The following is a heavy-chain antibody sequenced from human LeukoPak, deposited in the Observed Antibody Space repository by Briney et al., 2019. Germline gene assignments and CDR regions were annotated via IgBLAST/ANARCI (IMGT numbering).Heavy chain of an antibody. V-gene: IGHV3-33*01. CDR1: GLTFSSYG. D-gene: IGHD2-15*01. CDR3: ARDECSGGGCYSSGFDAFDI. CDR2: ILYDGRNK. J-gene: IGHJ3*02. Sequence: PGGSLRLSCAASGLTFSSYGMYWVRQAPGKGLEWVAVILYDGRNKYYADSVKGRFTISRDNSKNTLYLQMNSLRAEDTAVYYCARDECSGGGCYSSGFDAFDIWGQGAMVTVSS.